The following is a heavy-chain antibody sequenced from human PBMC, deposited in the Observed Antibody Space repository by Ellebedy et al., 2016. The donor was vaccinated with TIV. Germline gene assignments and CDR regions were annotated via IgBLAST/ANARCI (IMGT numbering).Heavy chain of an antibody. CDR2: ISSSSSTI. Sequence: GGSLRLXCAASGFTFSSYSMNWVRQAPGKGLEWVSYISSSSSTIYYADSVKGRFTISRDNAKNSLYLQMNSLRDEDTAVYYCARVTSGKVVPAPVFDLWGRGTLVTVSS. D-gene: IGHD2-2*01. CDR1: GFTFSSYS. J-gene: IGHJ2*01. V-gene: IGHV3-48*02. CDR3: ARVTSGKVVPAPVFDL.